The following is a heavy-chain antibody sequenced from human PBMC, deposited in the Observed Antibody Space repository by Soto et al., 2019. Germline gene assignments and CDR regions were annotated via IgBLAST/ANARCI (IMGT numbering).Heavy chain of an antibody. Sequence: SETLSLTCAVYGGSFSGYYWSWIRQPPGKGLEWIGEINHSGSTNYNPSLKSRVTISVDTSKNQFSLKLSSVTAADTAVYYCARERLVAYCSGGSCLGSDYYYYGMDVWGQGTTVTVSS. CDR3: ARERLVAYCSGGSCLGSDYYYYGMDV. CDR1: GGSFSGYY. J-gene: IGHJ6*02. D-gene: IGHD2-15*01. V-gene: IGHV4-34*01. CDR2: INHSGST.